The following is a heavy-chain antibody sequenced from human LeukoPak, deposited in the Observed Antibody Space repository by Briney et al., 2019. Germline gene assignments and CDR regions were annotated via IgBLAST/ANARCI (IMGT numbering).Heavy chain of an antibody. CDR1: GGSFSGYY. D-gene: IGHD2-2*01. V-gene: IGHV4-34*01. Sequence: PSETLSLTCAVYGGSFSGYYWSWIRQPPGKGLEWIGEINHSGSTNYNPSLKSRVTIPVDTSKNQFSLRLSSVTAADTAVYYCARHWAYYCSSTSCEDYWGQGTLVTVTS. J-gene: IGHJ4*02. CDR3: ARHWAYYCSSTSCEDY. CDR2: INHSGST.